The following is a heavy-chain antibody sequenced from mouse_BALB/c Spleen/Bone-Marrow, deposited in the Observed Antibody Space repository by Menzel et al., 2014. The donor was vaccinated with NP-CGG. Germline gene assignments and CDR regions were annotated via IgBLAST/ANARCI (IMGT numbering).Heavy chain of an antibody. V-gene: IGHV7-3*02. Sequence: EVKLMGSGGGLVQPGGSLRLSCATSGFTFTDYYMSWVRQPPGKALEWLGFIRNKANGYTTEYSASVKGRFTISRDNSQSNRYLQMNALRAEDSATYYCARDYGIYVRFAYWGQGTLVTVSA. CDR3: ARDYGIYVRFAY. J-gene: IGHJ3*01. CDR2: IRNKANGYTT. D-gene: IGHD2-1*01. CDR1: GFTFTDYY.